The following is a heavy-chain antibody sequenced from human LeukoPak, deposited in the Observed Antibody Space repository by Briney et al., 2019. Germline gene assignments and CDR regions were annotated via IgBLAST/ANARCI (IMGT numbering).Heavy chain of an antibody. CDR1: SGSIRSYH. CDR2: IYTTGDT. J-gene: IGHJ4*02. CDR3: ARNGYTKSWTHLDY. Sequence: PSETLSLTCTVSSGSIRSYHWAWIRQPAGKELEWIGRIYTTGDTDYNPSLQSRVTMSVDTSKNQFSLNLRSVTTADTAFYYCARNGYTKSWTHLDYWGQGILVSVSS. D-gene: IGHD3/OR15-3a*01. V-gene: IGHV4-4*07.